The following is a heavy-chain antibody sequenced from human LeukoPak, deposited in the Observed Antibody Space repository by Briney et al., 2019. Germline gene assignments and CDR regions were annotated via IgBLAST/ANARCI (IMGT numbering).Heavy chain of an antibody. Sequence: GGSLRLSCAASGFTFSNAWMSWVRQAPGKGLEWVGRIKSTTDGGTAEYAAPVKGRFTISRDDLKDTLYLQMNSLKTEDTAMYYCKTRGSIVEVPAAPTNWFDPWGQGTLVTVSS. D-gene: IGHD2-2*01. CDR1: GFTFSNAW. J-gene: IGHJ5*02. CDR3: KTRGSIVEVPAAPTNWFDP. V-gene: IGHV3-15*01. CDR2: IKSTTDGGTA.